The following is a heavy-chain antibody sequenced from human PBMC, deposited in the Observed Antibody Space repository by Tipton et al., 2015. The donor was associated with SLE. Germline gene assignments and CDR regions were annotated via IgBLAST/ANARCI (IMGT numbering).Heavy chain of an antibody. CDR2: IYCGDSET. J-gene: IGHJ3*02. D-gene: IGHD1-26*01. V-gene: IGHV5-51*03. CDR3: ARRAGGARLFNI. Sequence: VQLVQSGAEVKKPGEPLKISCKGSGYSFTSSWIGWVRQMPVKGLEWMGIIYCGDSETRNSPPFQGQVTISADKTISTSYLQWSSLHARGSGMYYCARRAGGARLFNIWSQGTMVNVSS. CDR1: GYSFTSSW.